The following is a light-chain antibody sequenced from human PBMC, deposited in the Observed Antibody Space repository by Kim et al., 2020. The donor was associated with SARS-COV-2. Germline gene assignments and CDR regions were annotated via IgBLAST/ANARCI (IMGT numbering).Light chain of an antibody. J-gene: IGLJ1*01. Sequence: SVTIACAGTSSDIGDYNYVSLYQQHPGKVLKLLIYDVDNRPSGISDRFSASKSGNTASLTISWLQADDEADYYCSSYTSSRTLDILGTGTKVTVL. V-gene: IGLV2-14*03. CDR3: SSYTSSRTLDI. CDR1: SSDIGDYNY. CDR2: DVD.